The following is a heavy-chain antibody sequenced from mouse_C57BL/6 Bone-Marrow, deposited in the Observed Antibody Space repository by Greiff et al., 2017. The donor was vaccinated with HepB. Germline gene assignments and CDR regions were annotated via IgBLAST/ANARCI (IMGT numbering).Heavy chain of an antibody. D-gene: IGHD1-1*01. V-gene: IGHV1-7*01. CDR2: INPSSGYT. J-gene: IGHJ2*01. Sequence: VQRVESGAELAKPGASVKLSCKASGYTFTSYWMHWVKQRPGQGLEWIGYINPSSGYTKYNQKFKDKATLTADKSSSTAYMQLSSLTYEDSAVYYCARYGAPYYYGSSSYYFDYWGQGTTLTVSS. CDR3: ARYGAPYYYGSSSYYFDY. CDR1: GYTFTSYW.